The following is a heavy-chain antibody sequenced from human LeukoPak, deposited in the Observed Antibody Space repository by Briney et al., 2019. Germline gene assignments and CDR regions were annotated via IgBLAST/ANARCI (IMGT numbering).Heavy chain of an antibody. CDR3: ARAPEGRFLEWLPANYWYFDL. J-gene: IGHJ2*01. CDR2: ISAYNGNT. D-gene: IGHD3-3*01. CDR1: GYTFTSYG. Sequence: ASVKVSCKASGYTFTSYGISWVRQAPGQGLEWMGWISAYNGNTNYAQKLQGRVTMTTDTSTSTAYMELRNLRSDDTAVYYCARAPEGRFLEWLPANYWYFDLWGRGTLVTVSS. V-gene: IGHV1-18*01.